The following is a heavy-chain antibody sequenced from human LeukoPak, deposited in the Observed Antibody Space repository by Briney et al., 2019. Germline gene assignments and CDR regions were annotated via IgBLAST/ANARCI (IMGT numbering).Heavy chain of an antibody. Sequence: SETLSLICTVSGGSISSYYWSWIRQPPGKGLEWIGYIYYSGSTNYNPSLKSRVTISVDTSKNQFSLKLSSVTAADTAVYYCARVGYYYDSSGYLDYWGQGTLVTVSS. CDR2: IYYSGST. CDR1: GGSISSYY. CDR3: ARVGYYYDSSGYLDY. J-gene: IGHJ4*02. V-gene: IGHV4-59*01. D-gene: IGHD3-22*01.